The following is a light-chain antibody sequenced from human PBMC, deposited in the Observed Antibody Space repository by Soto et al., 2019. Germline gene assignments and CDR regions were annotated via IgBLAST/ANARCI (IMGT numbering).Light chain of an antibody. CDR2: DNN. CDR1: SSNIGNNY. CDR3: GTWDSSLSVVL. J-gene: IGLJ2*01. Sequence: QSVLTQPPSVSAAPGQKVTISCSGSSSNIGNNYVSWYQQVPGTAPKVLIYDNNKRPSGIPDRFSGSKSGTSATLGITGLQTGDEADYYCGTWDSSLSVVLFGGGTKVTVL. V-gene: IGLV1-51*01.